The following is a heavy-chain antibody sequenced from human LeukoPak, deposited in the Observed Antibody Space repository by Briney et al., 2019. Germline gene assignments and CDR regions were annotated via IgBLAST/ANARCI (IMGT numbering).Heavy chain of an antibody. CDR1: GGSISSYY. J-gene: IGHJ3*02. V-gene: IGHV4-59*01. CDR2: IYYSGST. CDR3: ARTPYYYDSSGYSHAFDI. D-gene: IGHD3-22*01. Sequence: SETLSLTCTVSGGSISSYYWSWIRQPPGKGLEWIGYIYYSGSTNYNPSLKSRVTISVDTSKNQFSLKLSSVTAADTAVYYCARTPYYYDSSGYSHAFDIWGQGTMVTVSS.